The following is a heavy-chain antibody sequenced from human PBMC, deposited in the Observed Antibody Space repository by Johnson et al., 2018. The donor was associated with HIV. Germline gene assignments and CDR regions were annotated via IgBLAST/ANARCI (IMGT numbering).Heavy chain of an antibody. Sequence: QVQLVESGGGVVQPGRSLRLSCAASGFTFSSYGMHWVRQAPGKGLEWVTVISYDGSNKYYADSVKGRFTISRDNSKNTRYLQMNSLRAEDTAVYYCAKAPLSGYEDAFDIWGQGTMVTVSS. V-gene: IGHV3-30*18. CDR1: GFTFSSYG. J-gene: IGHJ3*02. CDR3: AKAPLSGYEDAFDI. D-gene: IGHD3-22*01. CDR2: ISYDGSNK.